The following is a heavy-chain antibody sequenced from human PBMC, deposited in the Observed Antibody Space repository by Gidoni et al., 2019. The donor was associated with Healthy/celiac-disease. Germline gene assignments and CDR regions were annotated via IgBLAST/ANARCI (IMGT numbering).Heavy chain of an antibody. D-gene: IGHD6-19*01. CDR2: ISDSGGST. CDR3: AKVYISGWQFDY. Sequence: EVQLLESGGGLVQPGGSLRLSCAASGFPFSTYAMSWVRQAPGTGLEWVSAISDSGGSTYYADSVKGRFTISRDNSKNTLYLQMNSLRAEDTAVYYCAKVYISGWQFDYWGQGTLVTVSS. V-gene: IGHV3-23*01. J-gene: IGHJ4*02. CDR1: GFPFSTYA.